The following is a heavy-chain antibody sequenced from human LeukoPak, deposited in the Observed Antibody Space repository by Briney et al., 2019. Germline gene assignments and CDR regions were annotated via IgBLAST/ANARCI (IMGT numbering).Heavy chain of an antibody. Sequence: SGRSLRLSCAASGFTLSSYGMHWVRQAPGKGLEWVAVIWYDGSNKYYADSVKGRFTISRDNSKNTLYLQMNSLRAEDTAVYYCARDGDYYDSSGYSHFDYWGQGTLVTVSS. CDR3: ARDGDYYDSSGYSHFDY. CDR2: IWYDGSNK. J-gene: IGHJ4*02. D-gene: IGHD3-22*01. CDR1: GFTLSSYG. V-gene: IGHV3-33*01.